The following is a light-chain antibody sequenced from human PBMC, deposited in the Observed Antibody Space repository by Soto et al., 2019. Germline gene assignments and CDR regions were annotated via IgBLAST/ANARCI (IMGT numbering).Light chain of an antibody. CDR1: QSVSNS. J-gene: IGKJ4*01. Sequence: EIVLTQSPATLSLSPGERATLSCRASQSVSNSLAWYQQKPGQAPRLLIYDASNRATGIPARFSGSGSGTDFNLTISSLNSAAFAVYPCLQPSNLPLLTFGGGTNVEIK. V-gene: IGKV3-11*01. CDR3: LQPSNLPLLT. CDR2: DAS.